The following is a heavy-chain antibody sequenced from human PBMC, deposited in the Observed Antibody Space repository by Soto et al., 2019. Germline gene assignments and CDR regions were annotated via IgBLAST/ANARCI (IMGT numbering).Heavy chain of an antibody. D-gene: IGHD3-10*01. J-gene: IGHJ4*02. CDR3: ASRQVGGSFDY. CDR1: GFSLSTSGLG. CDR2: IYWDDDK. Sequence: QITFKESGPTLVKPTQTLTLTCTFSGFSLSTSGLGVGWIRQPPGKALEWLALIYWDDDKRYSPSLKNRLTITKDTSKNQVVLIMTNMDRVDTATYYCASRQVGGSFDYWGQGTLVTVSS. V-gene: IGHV2-5*02.